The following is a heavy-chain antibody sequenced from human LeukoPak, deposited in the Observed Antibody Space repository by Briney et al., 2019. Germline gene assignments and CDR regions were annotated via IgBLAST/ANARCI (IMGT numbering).Heavy chain of an antibody. Sequence: GGSLRLSCAASGFTFSSYGMHWVRQAPGKGLEWVAVIWYDGSNKYYADSVKGRFTISRDNSKNTLYLQMNSPRAEDTAVYYCARALDLSGSYYFDYWGQGTLVTVSS. CDR2: IWYDGSNK. CDR1: GFTFSSYG. CDR3: ARALDLSGSYYFDY. V-gene: IGHV3-33*01. D-gene: IGHD1-26*01. J-gene: IGHJ4*02.